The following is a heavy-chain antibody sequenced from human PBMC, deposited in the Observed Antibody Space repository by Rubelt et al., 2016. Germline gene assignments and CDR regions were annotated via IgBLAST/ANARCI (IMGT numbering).Heavy chain of an antibody. CDR3: ARGGDYYYYYGMDV. Sequence: QLQLQESGPGLVKPSETLSLTCTVSGGSISSSSYYWGWIRQPPGKGLEWIGEINHSGSTNYNPSLKSCVTISVDTSKNQFSLKLSAVTAADTAVYYCARGGDYYYYYGMDVWGQGTTVTVSS. CDR2: INHSGST. CDR1: GGSISSSSYY. V-gene: IGHV4-39*07. J-gene: IGHJ6*02.